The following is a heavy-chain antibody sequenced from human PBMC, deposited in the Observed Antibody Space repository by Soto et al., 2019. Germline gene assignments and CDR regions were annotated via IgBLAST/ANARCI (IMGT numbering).Heavy chain of an antibody. CDR3: ARASADYDILTGYYAYGMDV. CDR1: GYSISSGYY. CDR2: IYHSGST. V-gene: IGHV4-38-2*01. D-gene: IGHD3-9*01. Sequence: NPSETLSLTCAVSGYSISSGYYWGWIRQPPGKGLEWIGSIYHSGSTYYNPSLKSRVTISVDTSKNQFSLKLSSVTAADTAVYYCARASADYDILTGYYAYGMDVWGQGTTVTVSS. J-gene: IGHJ6*02.